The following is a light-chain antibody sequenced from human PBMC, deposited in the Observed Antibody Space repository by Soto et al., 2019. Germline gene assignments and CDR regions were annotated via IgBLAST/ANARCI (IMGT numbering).Light chain of an antibody. Sequence: EVVLTQSPGTLSLSPGERVTLSCRASQTVSSSYIAWYQQKPGQAPRLLIYAASSRATGTPDRFSGSGSGTDFSLTISRLEPEDFAVYYCQQYGTSLLIFGGGTKVDIK. CDR2: AAS. V-gene: IGKV3-20*01. CDR3: QQYGTSLLI. J-gene: IGKJ4*01. CDR1: QTVSSSY.